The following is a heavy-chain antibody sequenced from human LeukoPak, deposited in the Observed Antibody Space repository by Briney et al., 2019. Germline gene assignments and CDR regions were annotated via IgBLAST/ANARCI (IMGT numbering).Heavy chain of an antibody. V-gene: IGHV3-48*03. CDR3: AELGITMIGGV. Sequence: GGSLRRSCAASGFTFSSYEMNWVRQAPGKGLEWVSYISSSGSTIYYADSVKGRFTISRDNAKNSLYLQMNSLRAEDTAVYYCAELGITMIGGVWGKGATVTISS. J-gene: IGHJ6*04. CDR1: GFTFSSYE. D-gene: IGHD3-10*02. CDR2: ISSSGSTI.